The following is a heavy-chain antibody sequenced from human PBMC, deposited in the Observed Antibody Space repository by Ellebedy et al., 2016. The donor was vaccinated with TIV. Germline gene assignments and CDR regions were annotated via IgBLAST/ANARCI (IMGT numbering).Heavy chain of an antibody. CDR2: ISSNEVDT. Sequence: GGSLRLXXAASGFTFNIYGMHWVRQAPGKGLEWVALISSNEVDTYYADSVRGRFTISRDTSKNTLYLQIDSLRPEDTAVYFCARDSSGGPGPSSYGSDYWGRGILVSVSS. J-gene: IGHJ4*02. D-gene: IGHD5-18*01. CDR3: ARDSSGGPGPSSYGSDY. V-gene: IGHV3-30*03. CDR1: GFTFNIYG.